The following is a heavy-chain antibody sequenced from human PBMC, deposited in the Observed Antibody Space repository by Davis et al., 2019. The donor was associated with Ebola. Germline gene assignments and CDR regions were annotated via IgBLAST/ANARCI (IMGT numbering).Heavy chain of an antibody. J-gene: IGHJ6*02. CDR1: GYTFTGYY. Sequence: ASVKVSCKASGYTFTGYYMHWVRQAPGQGLEWMGWINPNSGGTNYAQKFQGRVTMTRDTSISTAYMELSSLRSEDTAVYYCARAGYGDAGGMDVWGQGTTVTVSS. D-gene: IGHD4-17*01. CDR3: ARAGYGDAGGMDV. CDR2: INPNSGGT. V-gene: IGHV1-2*02.